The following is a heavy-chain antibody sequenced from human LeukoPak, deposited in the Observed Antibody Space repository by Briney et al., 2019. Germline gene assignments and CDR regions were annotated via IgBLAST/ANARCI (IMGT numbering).Heavy chain of an antibody. V-gene: IGHV4-34*01. CDR1: GGSFSGHY. Sequence: SKTLSLTCAVYGGSFSGHYWTWIRQAPGKGLEWIGESTHTGSTNYNPSLKSRVTISVDTSKNQFSLKLTSVSAADTAVYHCARGRTGAAALDFWGPGTLVTVSS. D-gene: IGHD2-2*01. J-gene: IGHJ4*02. CDR3: ARGRTGAAALDF. CDR2: STHTGST.